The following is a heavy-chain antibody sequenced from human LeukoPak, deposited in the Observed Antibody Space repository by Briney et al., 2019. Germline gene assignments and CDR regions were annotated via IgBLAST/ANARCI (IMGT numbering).Heavy chain of an antibody. CDR3: ARMGIEGWYFDL. D-gene: IGHD2-21*01. V-gene: IGHV4-34*01. CDR2: INHSGST. CDR1: GGSFSGYY. J-gene: IGHJ2*01. Sequence: PSETLSLTCAVYGGSFSGYYWSWIRQPPGKGLEWIGEINHSGSTNYNPSLKSRVTISVDTSENQFSLKLSSVTAADTAVYYCARMGIEGWYFDLWGRGTLVTVSS.